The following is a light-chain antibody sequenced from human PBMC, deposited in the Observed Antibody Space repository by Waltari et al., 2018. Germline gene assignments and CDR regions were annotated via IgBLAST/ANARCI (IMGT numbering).Light chain of an antibody. V-gene: IGKV1-9*01. Sequence: IQLTQSPSSLSASVGDRVTITCRPSQGVTTYLAWYQPKPGKAPNLLISAASTLQSGVPSRFSGSGSGTDFTLTISSLQPEDFATYYCQHLHGYPITFGGGT. CDR3: QHLHGYPIT. CDR1: QGVTTY. CDR2: AAS. J-gene: IGKJ4*01.